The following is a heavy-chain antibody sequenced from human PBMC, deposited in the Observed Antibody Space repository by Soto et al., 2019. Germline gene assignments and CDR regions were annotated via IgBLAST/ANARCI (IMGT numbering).Heavy chain of an antibody. V-gene: IGHV4-39*01. D-gene: IGHD2-2*01. Sequence: QLRVQESGPGQVKPSATLSLTCTVSGGSITSHHYYWGWVRQPPGKGLEWIGSIYSGGNSYYNPSLRSRVTIIVYTAENQISLKLSSVTATDTAMYYCGSGPSTTWIDNWGLGTQVSVSS. CDR1: GGSITSHHYY. CDR2: IYSGGNS. J-gene: IGHJ4*02. CDR3: GSGPSTTWIDN.